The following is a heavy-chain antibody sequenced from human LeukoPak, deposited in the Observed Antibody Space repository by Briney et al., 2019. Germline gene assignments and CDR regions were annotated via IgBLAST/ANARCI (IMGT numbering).Heavy chain of an antibody. CDR2: INGDGSYT. CDR1: GFTFSRYW. J-gene: IGHJ4*02. Sequence: GSLRLSCEASGFTFSRYWMHWVRQAPGKGLEWVSRINGDGSYTNYADSVKGRFTISRDNAKNTLYLQMNSLRAEDTAVYFCPRDSIEDDYGDYVGDYWGQGTLVTVSS. D-gene: IGHD4-17*01. CDR3: PRDSIEDDYGDYVGDY. V-gene: IGHV3-74*01.